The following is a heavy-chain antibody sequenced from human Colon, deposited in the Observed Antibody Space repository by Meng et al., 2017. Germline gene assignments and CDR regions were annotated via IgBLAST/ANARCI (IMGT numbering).Heavy chain of an antibody. CDR3: ARGLFDY. CDR1: CGSFSGYY. CDR2: INHSGST. Sequence: QVQQWDAGLLQPSETRSLACAVYCGSFSGYYWSWIRQPPGRWLEWIGEINHSGSTNYNPSLMRRATISVYTSKNQFSLKLSSVTAADTAVNYCARGLFDYWGQGTLVTVSS. V-gene: IGHV4-34*01. J-gene: IGHJ4*02.